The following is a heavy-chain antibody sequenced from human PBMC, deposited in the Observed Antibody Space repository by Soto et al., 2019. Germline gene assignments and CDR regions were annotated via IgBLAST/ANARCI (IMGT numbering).Heavy chain of an antibody. Sequence: GGSLRLSCAASGFTFSNAWMSWVRRSPGKGLEWVGRIKSKTDGGTTDYAAPVKGRFTISRDDSKNTLYLQMNSLKTEDTAVYYCTTGLGAANYYYYGMDVWGQGTTVTVSS. J-gene: IGHJ6*02. CDR3: TTGLGAANYYYYGMDV. CDR2: IKSKTDGGTT. V-gene: IGHV3-15*01. D-gene: IGHD1-26*01. CDR1: GFTFSNAW.